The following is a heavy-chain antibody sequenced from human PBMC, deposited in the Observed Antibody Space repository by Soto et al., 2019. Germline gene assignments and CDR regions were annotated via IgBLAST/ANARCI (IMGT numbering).Heavy chain of an antibody. Sequence: ASETLCLTCAVYGGSFSGYYWTWIRQPPGTGLEWIGEINHSGSTNYNPSLKSRVTISVDTSKNQFSLRLTSVTAIDTAVYYCAGVGGVPSSSPGVAYWGQGILVTVSS. CDR2: INHSGST. CDR1: GGSFSGYY. V-gene: IGHV4-34*01. CDR3: AGVGGVPSSSPGVAY. D-gene: IGHD6-13*01. J-gene: IGHJ4*02.